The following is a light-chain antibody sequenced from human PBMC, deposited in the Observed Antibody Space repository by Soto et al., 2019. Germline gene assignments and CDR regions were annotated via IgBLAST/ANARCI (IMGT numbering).Light chain of an antibody. V-gene: IGLV2-23*02. J-gene: IGLJ3*02. Sequence: QYVLTQPASVSGSPGQSITISCTGTNNDIENYNLVSWYQHHPGKAPKLIIHEVSKRPSGVSGRFSGSKSGNTASLTISGLTAEDEADYYCCSYIGGDTWVFGGRTKVTVL. CDR2: EVS. CDR3: CSYIGGDTWV. CDR1: NNDIENYNL.